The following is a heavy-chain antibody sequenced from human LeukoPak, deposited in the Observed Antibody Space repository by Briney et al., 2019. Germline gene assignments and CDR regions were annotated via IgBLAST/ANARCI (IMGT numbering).Heavy chain of an antibody. CDR1: GGTFSSYA. J-gene: IGHJ6*03. Sequence: SVKVSCKASGGTFSSYAISWVRQAPGQGLEWMGGIIPIFGTANYAQKFQGRVTITTDESTSTAYMELSSPRSEDTAVYYCARPSDSSGYYYYYYMDVWGKGTTVTVSS. CDR3: ARPSDSSGYYYYYYMDV. D-gene: IGHD3-22*01. CDR2: IIPIFGTA. V-gene: IGHV1-69*05.